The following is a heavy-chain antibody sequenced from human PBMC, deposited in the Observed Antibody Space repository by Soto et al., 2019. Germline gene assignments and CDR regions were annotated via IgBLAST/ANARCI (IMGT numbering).Heavy chain of an antibody. CDR2: INHSGST. CDR3: ARGCKSIVVVPAATRFDP. D-gene: IGHD2-2*01. J-gene: IGHJ5*02. CDR1: GGSFSGYY. Sequence: ASETLSLTCAVYGGSFSGYYWSWIRQPPGKGLEWIGEINHSGSTNYNPSLKSRVTISVDTSKNQFSLKLSSVTAADTAVYYCARGCKSIVVVPAATRFDPWGQGTLVTVS. V-gene: IGHV4-34*01.